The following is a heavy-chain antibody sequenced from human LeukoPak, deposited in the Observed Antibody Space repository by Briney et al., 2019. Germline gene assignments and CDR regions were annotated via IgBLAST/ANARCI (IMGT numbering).Heavy chain of an antibody. CDR1: GGSISSYY. D-gene: IGHD3-9*01. CDR3: ARQYDILTGYNLGY. V-gene: IGHV4-59*08. Sequence: SETLSLTCTVSGGSISSYYWSWIRQPPGKGLEWIVYIYYSGSTNYNPSLKSRVTISVDTSKNQFSLKLSSVTAADTAVYYCARQYDILTGYNLGYWGQGTLVTVSS. J-gene: IGHJ4*02. CDR2: IYYSGST.